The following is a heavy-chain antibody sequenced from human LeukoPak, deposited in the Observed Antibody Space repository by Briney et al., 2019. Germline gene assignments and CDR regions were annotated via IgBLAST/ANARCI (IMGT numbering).Heavy chain of an antibody. D-gene: IGHD1-26*01. J-gene: IGHJ3*02. Sequence: GGSLRLSCAASGFTFSSYAMSWVRQAPGKGLEWVSAISGSGGSTYYADPVKGRFTISRDNSKNTPYLQMNSLRAEDTAVYYCARDGVGATHDAFDIWGQGTMVTVSS. V-gene: IGHV3-23*01. CDR1: GFTFSSYA. CDR2: ISGSGGST. CDR3: ARDGVGATHDAFDI.